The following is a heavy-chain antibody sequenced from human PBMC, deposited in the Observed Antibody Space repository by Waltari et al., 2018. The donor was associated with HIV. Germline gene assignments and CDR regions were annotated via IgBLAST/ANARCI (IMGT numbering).Heavy chain of an antibody. J-gene: IGHJ4*02. CDR3: ARTAAGTRWGFDY. D-gene: IGHD6-13*01. Sequence: EVQLVESGGGLVQPGGSMRRSCAASGFHFSSYSMNWVRQAPGKGLEWFSYTSSSMSTIQYADSVRGRFTISRDNAKNSLYLQMNSLRAEDTAVYYCARTAAGTRWGFDYWGQGTLVTVSS. CDR1: GFHFSSYS. V-gene: IGHV3-48*04. CDR2: TSSSMSTI.